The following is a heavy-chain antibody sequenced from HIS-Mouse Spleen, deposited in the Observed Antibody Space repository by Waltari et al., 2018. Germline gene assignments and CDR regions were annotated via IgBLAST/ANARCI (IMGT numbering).Heavy chain of an antibody. CDR2: IYYSGST. Sequence: QLQLQESGPGLVKPSETLSLTCTVSGGSISSSSYYWGWIRQPPGKGRECIGSIYYSGSTDYNPARKSRVTISVDTSKNQFSLKLSSVTAADTAVYYCARKRTASGWFDPWGQGTLVTVSS. CDR1: GGSISSSSYY. D-gene: IGHD2-21*02. J-gene: IGHJ5*02. CDR3: ARKRTASGWFDP. V-gene: IGHV4-39*01.